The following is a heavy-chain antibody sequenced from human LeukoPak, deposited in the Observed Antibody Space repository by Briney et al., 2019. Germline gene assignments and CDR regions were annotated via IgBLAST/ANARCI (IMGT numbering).Heavy chain of an antibody. J-gene: IGHJ3*01. D-gene: IGHD5-24*01. CDR3: AKDIQLST. CDR1: GFTFSNSA. Sequence: TGGSLRLPCAASGFTFSNSAMTWVRQAPGKGLEWVSLISFSGESTFYAESVKGRFTIARDNSKDSLYLQMNSLRAEDTAIYYCAKDIQLSTWGLGTMVTVSS. CDR2: ISFSGEST. V-gene: IGHV3-23*01.